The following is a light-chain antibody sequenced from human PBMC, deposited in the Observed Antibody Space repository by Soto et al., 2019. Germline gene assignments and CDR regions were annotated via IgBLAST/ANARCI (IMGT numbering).Light chain of an antibody. V-gene: IGLV1-47*02. CDR1: SSNIGGNY. J-gene: IGLJ1*01. CDR2: GND. CDR3: AAWDDSLSGSFV. Sequence: QSVLTQPPSASGTPGQRVTISCSGTSSNIGGNYVYWYQQLPGTTPKLLIYGNDHRPPGVPDRFSGSKSGTSATLAISGLRSEDGADYFCAAWDDSLSGSFVFATGTKVTVL.